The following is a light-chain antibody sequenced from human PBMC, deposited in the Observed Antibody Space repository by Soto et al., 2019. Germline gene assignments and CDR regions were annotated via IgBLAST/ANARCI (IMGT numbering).Light chain of an antibody. CDR2: GAS. CDR1: QSVSSTY. CDR3: HQYGISPPVT. J-gene: IGKJ5*01. Sequence: EILLTQSPGTLSLSPGERATLSCRASQSVSSTYLAWYQQKPGQSPRLPIHGASSRASGIPDRFSGSGSGTDFTLTINRLEPEDFAVYYCHQYGISPPVTFGQGTRLEIK. V-gene: IGKV3-20*01.